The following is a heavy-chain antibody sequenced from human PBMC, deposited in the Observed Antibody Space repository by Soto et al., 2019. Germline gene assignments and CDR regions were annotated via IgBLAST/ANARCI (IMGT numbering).Heavy chain of an antibody. CDR2: ISYDGVYK. CDR3: ARDSARWLQLPDQ. CDR1: GFTFRNYS. D-gene: IGHD5-12*01. V-gene: IGHV3-30-3*01. Sequence: QVQLVESGGGVVQPGRSLRVSCAASGFTFRNYSMHWVRQAPGKGLEWVAVISYDGVYKYYGDSMKGRFTISRDNSRSMVYLQMNSLRHEDTAVYYCARDSARWLQLPDQCGQGPLVTVSS. J-gene: IGHJ5*02.